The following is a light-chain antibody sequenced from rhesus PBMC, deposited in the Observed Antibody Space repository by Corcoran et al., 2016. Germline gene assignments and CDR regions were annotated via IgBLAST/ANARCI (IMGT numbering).Light chain of an antibody. CDR1: QNVGSS. CDR3: QQSSNLWT. J-gene: IGKJ1*01. CDR2: GAS. Sequence: ETVVTQSPATLSLSPGERATLSCRASQNVGSSLAWYQQKPGQAPRLLISGASSRGPGIPDRFSGSGSGTDFTLTISSVEPEDAGIYDWQQSSNLWTFGQGTKVEIK. V-gene: IGKV3-24*04.